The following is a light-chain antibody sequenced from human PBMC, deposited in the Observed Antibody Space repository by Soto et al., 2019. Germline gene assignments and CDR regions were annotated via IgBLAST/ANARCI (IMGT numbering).Light chain of an antibody. CDR1: QSVGKY. V-gene: IGKV3-11*01. Sequence: EIVMTQSPATLSLSPGERATLSCRASQSVGKYLAWYQQRPGQAPRLLIYDASNRATGIPARFSGSGSGTDFTLTISSLEPEDFAVYYCQQRGNRPPWTFGQGTKVDIK. CDR2: DAS. J-gene: IGKJ1*01. CDR3: QQRGNRPPWT.